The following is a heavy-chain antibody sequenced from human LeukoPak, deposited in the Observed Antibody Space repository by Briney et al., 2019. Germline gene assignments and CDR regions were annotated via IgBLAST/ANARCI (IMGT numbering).Heavy chain of an antibody. V-gene: IGHV3-11*01. CDR1: GYSISSGYY. Sequence: LSLTCTVSGYSISSGYYWGWIRQAPGKGLEWVSYISSSGSTIYYADSVKGRFTISRDNAKNSLYLQMNSLRAEDTAVYYCARGPRRGGGNYWGQGTLVTVSS. J-gene: IGHJ4*02. CDR2: ISSSGSTI. D-gene: IGHD2-15*01. CDR3: ARGPRRGGGNY.